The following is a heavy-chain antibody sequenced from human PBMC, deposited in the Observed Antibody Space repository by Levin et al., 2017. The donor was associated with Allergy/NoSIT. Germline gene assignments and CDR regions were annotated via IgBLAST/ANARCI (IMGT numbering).Heavy chain of an antibody. CDR3: ARRFAASSNWDFDY. D-gene: IGHD4-11*01. CDR2: IYYTGGA. V-gene: IGHV4-39*01. CDR1: GGSIGSSSYY. J-gene: IGHJ4*02. Sequence: GSLRLSCTVSGGSIGSSSYYWGWIRQPPGKGLEWVGSIYYTGGAYYNPSLKSRLTISVDTSKNQFSVKLTSGTAADTAVYYCARRFAASSNWDFDYWGQGSLVTVSS.